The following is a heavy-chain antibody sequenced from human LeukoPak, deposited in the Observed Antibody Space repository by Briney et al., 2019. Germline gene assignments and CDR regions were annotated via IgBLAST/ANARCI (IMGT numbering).Heavy chain of an antibody. D-gene: IGHD3-22*01. Sequence: GSLRLSCAASGFTFSSYGMHWVRQAPGKGLEWVAFIRYDGSNKYYADSVKGGFTISRDNSKNPLYLQMNSLRAEDTAVYYCARQWYDSSGYYGRCDYFDYWGQGTLVTVSS. V-gene: IGHV3-30*02. CDR1: GFTFSSYG. CDR3: ARQWYDSSGYYGRCDYFDY. J-gene: IGHJ4*02. CDR2: IRYDGSNK.